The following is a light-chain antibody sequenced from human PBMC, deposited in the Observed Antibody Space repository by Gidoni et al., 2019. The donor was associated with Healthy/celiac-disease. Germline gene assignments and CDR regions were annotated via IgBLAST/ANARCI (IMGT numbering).Light chain of an antibody. CDR1: QRVSSY. Sequence: EIVLTQSPATLSLSPGESATLSCRASQRVSSYLAWYQQNPGQAPRLLIYDASNRATGIPARFSGSGSGTDFTLTISSLEPEDFAVYYCQQRSNWPPRTTFGGGTKVEIK. V-gene: IGKV3-11*01. J-gene: IGKJ4*01. CDR2: DAS. CDR3: QQRSNWPPRTT.